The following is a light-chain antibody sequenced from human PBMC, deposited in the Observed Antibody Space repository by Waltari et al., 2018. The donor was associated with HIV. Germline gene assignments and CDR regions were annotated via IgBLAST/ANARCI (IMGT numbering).Light chain of an antibody. V-gene: IGKV3-11*01. CDR1: QSISSY. Sequence: EIVLTQSPATLSLSPGERATLSCRASQSISSYLAWYQQKPGQAPRLLIFDASNRATGIAAMFSGSGSGTDFTLTISSLEPDDFAVYYCQHRSNRPLFGQGTRLEIK. CDR3: QHRSNRPL. J-gene: IGKJ5*01. CDR2: DAS.